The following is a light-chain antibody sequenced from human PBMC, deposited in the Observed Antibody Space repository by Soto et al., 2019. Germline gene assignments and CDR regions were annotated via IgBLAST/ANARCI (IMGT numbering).Light chain of an antibody. J-gene: IGKJ1*01. CDR1: QGIRSA. V-gene: IGKV1-6*01. Sequence: AIQVTQSPSSLSASVGDRVTITCRTSQGIRSALGWYQQKPGKVPKLLIYAASTLQSGVPSRFRVSGSGRDFTLTISSLQPEDFATYYCVLDYAYFWAFGQGTKVDIK. CDR2: AAS. CDR3: VLDYAYFWA.